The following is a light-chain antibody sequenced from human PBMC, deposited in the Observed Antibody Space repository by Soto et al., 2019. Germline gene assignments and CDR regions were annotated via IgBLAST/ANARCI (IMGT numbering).Light chain of an antibody. J-gene: IGLJ1*01. CDR1: SSDVGGYNY. Sequence: QSVRTQPPSASGSAGQSVTISCTGTSSDVGGYNYVSWYQQHPGKAPKLMIYEVSKRPSGVPDRFSGSKSGNPASLTVSGLQAEDEADYYCTSYVLSTTYAFGTGTKVPVL. V-gene: IGLV2-8*01. CDR3: TSYVLSTTYA. CDR2: EVS.